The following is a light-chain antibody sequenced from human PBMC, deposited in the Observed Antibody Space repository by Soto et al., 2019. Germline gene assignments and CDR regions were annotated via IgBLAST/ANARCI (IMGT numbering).Light chain of an antibody. CDR3: AAWDDSLSRRV. CDR2: RNN. CDR1: SSNIGSNY. V-gene: IGLV1-47*01. Sequence: QSVLTQPPSASGTPGQRVTISCSGSSSNIGSNYVYWYQQLPGTAPKLLIYRNNQRPSGVPDRFSGSKSGTSASLAISGLRSEDEADYYCAAWDDSLSRRVFGGGTQLTVL. J-gene: IGLJ3*02.